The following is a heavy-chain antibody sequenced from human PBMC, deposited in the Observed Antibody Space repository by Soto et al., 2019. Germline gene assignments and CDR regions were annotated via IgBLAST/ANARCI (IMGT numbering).Heavy chain of an antibody. CDR1: GYTFTSYG. V-gene: IGHV1-18*01. CDR3: ARTGYYYDGSGYYYDY. CDR2: ISAYNGNT. J-gene: IGHJ4*02. Sequence: ASVKVSCKASGYTFTSYGISWLRQAPGQGLEWMGWISAYNGNTNYAQKLQGRVTMTTDTSTSTAYMELRSLRSDDTAVYYCARTGYYYDGSGYYYDYWGQGTLVTVSS. D-gene: IGHD3-22*01.